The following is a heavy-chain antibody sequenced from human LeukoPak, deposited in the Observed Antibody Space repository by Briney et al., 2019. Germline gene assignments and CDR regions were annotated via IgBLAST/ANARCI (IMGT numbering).Heavy chain of an antibody. CDR1: GGSFSGHY. CDR3: ARVRAVAGTPPDY. D-gene: IGHD6-19*01. CDR2: INHSGST. Sequence: SETLSLTCAVYGGSFSGHYWSWIRQPPGKGLEWIGEINHSGSTNYNPSLKSRVTISVDTSKNQFSLKMRSVTAADTAVYYCARVRAVAGTPPDYWGQGTLVTVSS. J-gene: IGHJ4*02. V-gene: IGHV4-34*01.